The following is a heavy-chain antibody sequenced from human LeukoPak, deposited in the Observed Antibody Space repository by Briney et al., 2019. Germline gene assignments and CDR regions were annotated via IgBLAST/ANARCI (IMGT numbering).Heavy chain of an antibody. J-gene: IGHJ4*02. CDR2: ISSSGSTI. CDR1: GFTVTNDY. D-gene: IGHD6-19*01. V-gene: IGHV3-11*01. Sequence: GGSLRLSCAVSGFTVTNDYMSWIRQAPGKGLEWVSYISSSGSTIYYADSVKGRFTISRDNAKNSLYLQMNSLRAEDTAVYYCARVLMVAGIPFDYWGQGTLVTVSS. CDR3: ARVLMVAGIPFDY.